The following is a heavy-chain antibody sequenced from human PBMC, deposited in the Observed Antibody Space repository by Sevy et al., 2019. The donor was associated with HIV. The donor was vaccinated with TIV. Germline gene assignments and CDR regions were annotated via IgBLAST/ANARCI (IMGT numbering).Heavy chain of an antibody. V-gene: IGHV3-11*01. D-gene: IGHD3-16*01. CDR1: GFTLSDYY. CDR2: MSSSDDSGGDDTI. J-gene: IGHJ6*02. Sequence: GGSLRLSCTASGFTLSDYYISWIRQAPGKGLQWISYMSSSDDSGGDDTIYYADAVKGRFTISRDNAKNSLYLQMSSLRADDTAVYYCARDHVKDGKGGDYYYHAMDVWGRGTTVTVSS. CDR3: ARDHVKDGKGGDYYYHAMDV.